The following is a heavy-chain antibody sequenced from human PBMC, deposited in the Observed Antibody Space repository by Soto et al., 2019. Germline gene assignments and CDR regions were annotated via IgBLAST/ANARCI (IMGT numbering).Heavy chain of an antibody. J-gene: IGHJ1*01. CDR2: ISYDGSNK. CDR1: GFTFSSYG. V-gene: IGHV3-30*18. CDR3: AKDASIAVAGTDYFQH. D-gene: IGHD6-19*01. Sequence: QVQLVESGGGVVQPGRSLRLSCAASGFTFSSYGMHWVRQAPGKGLEWVAVISYDGSNKYYEDSVKGRFTISRDNSKNTLYLQMNSLRAEDTAVYYCAKDASIAVAGTDYFQHWGQGTLVTVSS.